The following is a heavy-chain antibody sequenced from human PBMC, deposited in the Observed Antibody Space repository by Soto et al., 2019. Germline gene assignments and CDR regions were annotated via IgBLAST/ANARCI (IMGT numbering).Heavy chain of an antibody. CDR2: IRGSGGST. D-gene: IGHD1-1*01. CDR3: AEDSAGTRGY. J-gene: IGHJ4*02. CDR1: GFTFSSYA. Sequence: EVQLLESGGGLVQPGGSLRLSCAASGFTFSSYAMSWVRQAPGKGLEWVSAIRGSGGSTYYADSVKGRFTISRDNSHNPPVLEMNSPEARGTAGLLCAEDSAGTRGYWGQGNPGTVSP. V-gene: IGHV3-23*01.